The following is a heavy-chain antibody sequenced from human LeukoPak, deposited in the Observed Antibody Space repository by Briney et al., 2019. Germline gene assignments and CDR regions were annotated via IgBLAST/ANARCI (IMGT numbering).Heavy chain of an antibody. J-gene: IGHJ4*01. CDR2: ITSSSST. V-gene: IGHV3-21*01. D-gene: IGHD5-12*01. CDR3: AKGVYTGSAYFDY. CDR1: EFTISSYS. Sequence: GGSLRLSCAASEFTISSYSVNWVRQAPGKGLEWVSSITSSSSTYYSDSVKGRFTISRDNAKNSLYLQMNSLRVEDTAVYYCAKGVYTGSAYFDYWGHGTLVTVSS.